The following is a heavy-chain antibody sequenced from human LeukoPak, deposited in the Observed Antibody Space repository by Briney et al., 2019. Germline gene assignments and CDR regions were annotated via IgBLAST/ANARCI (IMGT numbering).Heavy chain of an antibody. CDR1: GFTFSSYG. CDR2: ISSSSSTI. D-gene: IGHD2-8*01. V-gene: IGHV3-48*01. J-gene: IGHJ6*04. CDR3: ARDACTNGVCPWGV. Sequence: GGSLRLSCAASGFTFSSYGMSWVRQAPGKGLEWVSYISSSSSTIYYADSVKGRFTISRDNAKNSLYLQMNSLRAEDTAVYYCARDACTNGVCPWGVWGKGTTVTVSS.